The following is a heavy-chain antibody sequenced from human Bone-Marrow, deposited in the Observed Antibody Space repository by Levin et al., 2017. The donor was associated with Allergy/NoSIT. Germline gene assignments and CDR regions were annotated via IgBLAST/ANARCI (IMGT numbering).Heavy chain of an antibody. CDR1: GGSINSTSYY. J-gene: IGHJ3*01. CDR3: ARLNWGQPDAFDV. Sequence: PSETLSLICSVSGGSINSTSYYWCWIRQPPGKGLEWIGRIDYSGSTHYNPSLKSRITMSVDTSKNQFSLRLSSVTSADTAAYYCARLNWGQPDAFDVWGQGSRVTVSS. CDR2: IDYSGST. D-gene: IGHD7-27*01. V-gene: IGHV4-39*01.